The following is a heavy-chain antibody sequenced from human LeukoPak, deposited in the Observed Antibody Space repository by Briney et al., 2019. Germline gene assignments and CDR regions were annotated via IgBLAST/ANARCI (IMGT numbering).Heavy chain of an antibody. CDR1: GGSISSYY. D-gene: IGHD1-26*01. Sequence: SETLSLTCTVSGGSISSYYWSWIRQPPGKGLEWIGYIYYSGSTNYNPSLKSRVTISVDTSKNQFSLKLSSVTAADTAVYYWASHSSGSRGIFDYWGQGTLVTVSS. CDR3: ASHSSGSRGIFDY. V-gene: IGHV4-59*08. CDR2: IYYSGST. J-gene: IGHJ4*02.